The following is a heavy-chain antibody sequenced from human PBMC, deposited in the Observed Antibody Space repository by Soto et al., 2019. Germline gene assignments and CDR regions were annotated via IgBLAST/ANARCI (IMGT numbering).Heavy chain of an antibody. D-gene: IGHD3-10*01. J-gene: IGHJ4*02. CDR1: GFTFSYYW. CDR2: IHSDGSAT. Sequence: EVQLVESGGDLVQPGGSLRLSCAASGFTFSYYWMHWGRQPPGKGLVWVSRIHSDGSATTYADSVKGRFTISRADAKNTLYLPMNSMTADDTAVYYCARGDRGAFDDWGQGTLVTVSS. CDR3: ARGDRGAFDD. V-gene: IGHV3-74*01.